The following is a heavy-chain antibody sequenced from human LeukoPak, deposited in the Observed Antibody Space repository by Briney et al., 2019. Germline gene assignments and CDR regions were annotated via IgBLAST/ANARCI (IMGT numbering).Heavy chain of an antibody. CDR2: ISAYNGNT. D-gene: IGHD3-22*01. CDR1: GYTFTSYG. V-gene: IGHV1-18*01. Sequence: ASVKVSCKASGYTFTSYGISWVRQAPGQGLAWMDWISAYNGNTNYAQKLQGRVTMTPDTSTSTAYMELRSLRSDDTAVYYCAREGYYYHMRRDNDYWGQGTLVTVSS. J-gene: IGHJ4*02. CDR3: AREGYYYHMRRDNDY.